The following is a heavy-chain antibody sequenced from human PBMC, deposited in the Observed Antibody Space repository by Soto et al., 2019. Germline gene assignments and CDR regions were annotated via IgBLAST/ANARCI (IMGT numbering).Heavy chain of an antibody. CDR3: AKGEQLWEPFDH. D-gene: IGHD5-18*01. CDR2: ISVGVTDT. J-gene: IGHJ4*02. CDR1: GVRLNTYA. V-gene: IGHV3-23*01. Sequence: WGSLRLSCAVSGVRLNTYAMSCVRQAAWKGPEWVSAISVGVTDTYYTDSVKGRFTLSRDISRNTLYLQMNRLRAGDTAVYYCAKGEQLWEPFDHWGQGTQVTVSS.